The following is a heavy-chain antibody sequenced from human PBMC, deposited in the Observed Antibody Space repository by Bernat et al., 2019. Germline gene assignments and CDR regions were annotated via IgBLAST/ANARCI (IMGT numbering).Heavy chain of an antibody. CDR1: GFTFSSYG. CDR3: AKDSSGWYVDLFDP. Sequence: QVQLVESGGGVVQPGRSLRLSCAASGFTFSSYGMHWVRQAPGKGLEWVAVISYDGSNKYYADSVKGRFTISRDNSKNTLYLQMNSLRAEDTAVYYCAKDSSGWYVDLFDPWGQGTLVTVSS. V-gene: IGHV3-30*18. J-gene: IGHJ5*02. CDR2: ISYDGSNK. D-gene: IGHD6-19*01.